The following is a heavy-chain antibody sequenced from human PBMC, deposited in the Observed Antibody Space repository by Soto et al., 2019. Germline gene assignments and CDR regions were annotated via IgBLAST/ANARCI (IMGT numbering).Heavy chain of an antibody. V-gene: IGHV4-59*01. CDR2: IYYSGST. J-gene: IGHJ4*02. Sequence: PSETLSLTFTVSGGSISSYYWSWIRQPPGKGLEWIGYIYYSGSTNYNPSLKSRVTISVDTSKNQFSLKLSSVTAADTAVYYCARDRTDYYDSSGFDYWGQGTLLTVS. D-gene: IGHD3-22*01. CDR3: ARDRTDYYDSSGFDY. CDR1: GGSISSYY.